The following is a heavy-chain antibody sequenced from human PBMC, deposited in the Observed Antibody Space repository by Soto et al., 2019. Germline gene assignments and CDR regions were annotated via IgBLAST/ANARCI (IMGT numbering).Heavy chain of an antibody. Sequence: SQTLSLTCAISGDSVSSNSAAWNWIRQSPSRGLEWLGRTYYRSKWYNDCAVSVKSRITINPDTSKNQFSLQLNSVTPEDTAVYYCAIVLWDSSIWYRKGYYYYGMDVWGQGTTVTVS. CDR1: GDSVSSNSAA. J-gene: IGHJ6*02. D-gene: IGHD6-13*01. CDR2: TYYRSKWYN. CDR3: AIVLWDSSIWYRKGYYYYGMDV. V-gene: IGHV6-1*01.